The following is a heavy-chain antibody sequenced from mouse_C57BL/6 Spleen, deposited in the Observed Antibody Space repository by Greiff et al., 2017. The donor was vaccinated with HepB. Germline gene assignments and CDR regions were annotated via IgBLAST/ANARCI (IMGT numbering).Heavy chain of an antibody. D-gene: IGHD1-1*01. CDR3: TRDRGVYYGSSYDYAMDY. Sequence: EVQRVESGEGLVKPGGSLKLSCAASGFTFSSYAMSWVRQTPEKRLEWVAYISSGGDYIYYADTVKGRFTISRDNARNTLYLQMSSLKSEDTAMYYCTRDRGVYYGSSYDYAMDYWGQGTSVTVSS. CDR1: GFTFSSYA. V-gene: IGHV5-9-1*02. CDR2: ISSGGDYI. J-gene: IGHJ4*01.